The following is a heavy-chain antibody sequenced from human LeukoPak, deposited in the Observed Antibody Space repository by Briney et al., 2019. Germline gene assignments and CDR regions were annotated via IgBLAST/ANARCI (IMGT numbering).Heavy chain of an antibody. Sequence: ASVKVSCKASGYTFTSYGISWVRQAPGQRLEWMGWINAGNGNTKYSQKFQGRVTITRDTSASTAYMELSSLRSEDTAVYYCARDGYCSSTSCYAFYYYYGMDVWGQGTTVTVSS. J-gene: IGHJ6*02. CDR2: INAGNGNT. V-gene: IGHV1-3*01. D-gene: IGHD2-2*01. CDR3: ARDGYCSSTSCYAFYYYYGMDV. CDR1: GYTFTSYG.